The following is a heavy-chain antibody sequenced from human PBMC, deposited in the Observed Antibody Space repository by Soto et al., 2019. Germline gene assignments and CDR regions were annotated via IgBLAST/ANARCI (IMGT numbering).Heavy chain of an antibody. CDR2: IKSDGSEK. D-gene: IGHD3-22*01. V-gene: IGHV3-7*01. Sequence: EVQLVESGGGLVQPGGSLRLSCAASGFILGSHRMTWVRQAPWKGLEWVANIKSDGSEKYYVDSLKGRFTISRDNAKNSLYLQMSSLRAEDTAVYYCARWDHNSGLDSWGQGTLVTVSS. CDR1: GFILGSHR. J-gene: IGHJ5*01. CDR3: ARWDHNSGLDS.